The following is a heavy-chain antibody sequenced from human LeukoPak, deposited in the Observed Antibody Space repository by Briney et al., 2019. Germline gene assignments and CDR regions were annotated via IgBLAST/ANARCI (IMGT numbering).Heavy chain of an antibody. J-gene: IGHJ4*02. D-gene: IGHD3-9*01. CDR2: ISGSGGST. CDR3: ARDDDYDILTGYYGGNDY. Sequence: GGSLRLSCAASGFTFSSYAMSWVRQAPGKGLEWVSAISGSGGSTYYADSVKGRFTISRGNSKNTLYLQMNSLRAEDTAVYYCARDDDYDILTGYYGGNDYWGQGTLVTVSS. V-gene: IGHV3-23*01. CDR1: GFTFSSYA.